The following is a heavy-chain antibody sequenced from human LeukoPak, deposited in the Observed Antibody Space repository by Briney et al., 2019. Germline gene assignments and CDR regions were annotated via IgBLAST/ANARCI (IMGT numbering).Heavy chain of an antibody. CDR3: ARGVEVPRLYYYDSSGYYYFDY. CDR1: GGSISSHTYS. D-gene: IGHD3-22*01. J-gene: IGHJ4*02. Sequence: SETLSLTCTVSGGSISSHTYSWGWIRQPPGKGLEWIGTLSYSAHTFYSSSLKSRVTISGDTSKNQFSLILTSVTAADTAVYYCARGVEVPRLYYYDSSGYYYFDYWGQGTLVTVSS. CDR2: LSYSAHT. V-gene: IGHV4-39*07.